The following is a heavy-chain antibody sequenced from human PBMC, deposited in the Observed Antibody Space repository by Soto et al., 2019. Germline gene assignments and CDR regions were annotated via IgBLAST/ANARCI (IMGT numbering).Heavy chain of an antibody. D-gene: IGHD1-1*01. V-gene: IGHV4-59*01. CDR2: IYYSGST. J-gene: IGHJ4*02. CDR1: GGSFTTYY. Sequence: SETLSLTCTVSGGSFTTYYWSWIRQPPGKGLEWIGYIYYSGSTNYNPSLKSRVTISLDTSKNQFSLKLSSVTAADTAVYYCASVKNWNDFDYWGQGTLVTVSS. CDR3: ASVKNWNDFDY.